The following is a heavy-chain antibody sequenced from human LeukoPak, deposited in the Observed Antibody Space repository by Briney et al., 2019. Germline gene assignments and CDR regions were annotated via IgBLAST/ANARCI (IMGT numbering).Heavy chain of an antibody. CDR2: IYHSGST. J-gene: IGHJ4*02. Sequence: SETLSLTCAVSRYSISSGYYWGWIRQPPGKGLEWIGSIYHSGSTYYNPSVKSRVTISVDKAKNQFSLKMSCVTAEDTAVYYCASRYNYGYPFDSWGQGTLVTVPS. V-gene: IGHV4-38-2*01. D-gene: IGHD5-18*01. CDR1: RYSISSGYY. CDR3: ASRYNYGYPFDS.